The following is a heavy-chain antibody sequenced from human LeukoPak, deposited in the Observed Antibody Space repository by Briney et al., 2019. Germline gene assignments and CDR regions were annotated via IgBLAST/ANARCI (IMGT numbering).Heavy chain of an antibody. D-gene: IGHD4-23*01. J-gene: IGHJ4*02. CDR1: GFTFSSYG. CDR2: IWYDGSNK. CDR3: AKDLGSVVTPPSLDY. Sequence: GGSLRLSCAASGFTFSSYGMHWVRQAPGKGLEWVAVIWYDGSNKYYADSVKGRFTISRDNSKNTLYLQMNSLRAEDTAVYYCAKDLGSVVTPPSLDYWGQGTLVTVSS. V-gene: IGHV3-33*06.